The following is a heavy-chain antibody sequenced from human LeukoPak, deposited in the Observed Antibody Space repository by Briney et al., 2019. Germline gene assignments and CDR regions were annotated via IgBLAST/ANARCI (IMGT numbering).Heavy chain of an antibody. CDR2: INHSGST. CDR1: GITFTNAW. Sequence: GSLRLSCAASGITFTNAWLTWVRQAPGKGLEWIGEINHSGSTNYNPSLKSRVTISVDTSKNQFSLKLSSVTAADTAVYYRARHSSYYYDSSGSRYFDLWGRGTLVTVSS. CDR3: ARHSSYYYDSSGSRYFDL. J-gene: IGHJ2*01. V-gene: IGHV4-34*01. D-gene: IGHD3-22*01.